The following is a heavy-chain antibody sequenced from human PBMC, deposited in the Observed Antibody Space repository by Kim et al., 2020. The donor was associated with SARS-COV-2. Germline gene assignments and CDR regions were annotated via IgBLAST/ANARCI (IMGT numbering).Heavy chain of an antibody. CDR1: GGSLIGYY. D-gene: IGHD3-22*01. Sequence: SETLSLTCAVSGGSLIGYYWAWIRQTPGKGLEWIGEVTHGGSTNSSPSLKDRVSISVDMAKRQFSLKLASVTAGDTGVYFCARALDSTGFYNWGQGTPVTVSS. J-gene: IGHJ4*02. CDR2: VTHGGST. CDR3: ARALDSTGFYN. V-gene: IGHV4-34*01.